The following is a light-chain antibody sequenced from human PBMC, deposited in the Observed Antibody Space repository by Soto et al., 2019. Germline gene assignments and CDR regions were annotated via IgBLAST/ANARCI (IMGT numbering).Light chain of an antibody. CDR2: GAS. CDR1: QSVSSSY. V-gene: IGKV3-20*01. J-gene: IGKJ5*01. Sequence: EIVLTQSPGTLSLSPGERATLSCRASQSVSSSYLAWYQQKPGQAPRLLIYGASSRATGIPAWFSGRGSVTDFTLTISILEPEDFSVYYCQQYGSSPAITFGQGTRLDIK. CDR3: QQYGSSPAIT.